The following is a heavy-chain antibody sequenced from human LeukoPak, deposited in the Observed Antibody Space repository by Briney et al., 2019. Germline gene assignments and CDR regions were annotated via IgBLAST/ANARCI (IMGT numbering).Heavy chain of an antibody. V-gene: IGHV3-23*01. Sequence: TGGSLRLSCAASGFVFITYAMGWVRQAPGKGLEWVSAISSSGDNTYYADSVKGQFTIPRDNSKNTLDLQMNSLRAEDTAMYHCAKVKALDAVASYFDYWGQGTLVTVSS. CDR2: ISSSGDNT. CDR1: GFVFITYA. J-gene: IGHJ4*02. CDR3: AKVKALDAVASYFDY. D-gene: IGHD1-1*01.